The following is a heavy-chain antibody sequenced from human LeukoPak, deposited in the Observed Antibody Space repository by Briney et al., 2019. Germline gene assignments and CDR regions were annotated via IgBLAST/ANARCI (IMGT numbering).Heavy chain of an antibody. CDR2: ISGSSGST. J-gene: IGHJ4*02. V-gene: IGHV3-23*01. D-gene: IGHD2-21*01. CDR3: ARDEGPKCRGDCPFDF. CDR1: GFTFSSYA. Sequence: PGGSLRLSCAASGFTFSSYAMSWVRQAPGKGLEWDSAISGSSGSTYYADSVKGRFSISRDNSKNTLYLQMNSLRAEDTAVYYCARDEGPKCRGDCPFDFWGQGTQVTVSS.